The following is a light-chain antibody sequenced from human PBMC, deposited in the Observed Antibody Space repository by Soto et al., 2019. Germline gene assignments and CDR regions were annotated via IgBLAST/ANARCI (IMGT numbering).Light chain of an antibody. V-gene: IGLV2-14*03. Sequence: QSALTQPASVSGSPGQSITISCTATSSDVGGYKYVSWYQQHPGKAPKLMIYDIRNRPSGVSNRFSGSKSGNTASLTISGLQPEDEAIHYCSSYTSSSTRVFGTGTKLTVL. CDR1: SSDVGGYKY. CDR3: SSYTSSSTRV. CDR2: DIR. J-gene: IGLJ1*01.